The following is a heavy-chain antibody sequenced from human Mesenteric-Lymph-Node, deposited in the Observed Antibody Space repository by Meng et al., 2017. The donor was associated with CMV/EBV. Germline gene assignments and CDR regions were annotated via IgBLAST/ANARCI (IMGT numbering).Heavy chain of an antibody. Sequence: GGSLRLSCAASGFTFSRYWMSWVRQAPGKGLEWVANINQDGSEKYYVDSVKGRFTISRDNTKNSLYLQMNSLRAEDTAVYYCAKDKITMVRGVYGMDVWGQGTTVTVSS. CDR2: INQDGSEK. J-gene: IGHJ6*02. D-gene: IGHD3-10*01. CDR1: GFTFSRYW. CDR3: AKDKITMVRGVYGMDV. V-gene: IGHV3-7*01.